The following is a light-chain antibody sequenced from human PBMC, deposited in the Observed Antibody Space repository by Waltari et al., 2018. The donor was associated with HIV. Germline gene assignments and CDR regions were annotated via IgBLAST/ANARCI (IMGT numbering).Light chain of an antibody. CDR2: WAS. CDR3: QQFYRTPYT. J-gene: IGKJ2*01. V-gene: IGKV4-1*01. Sequence: IVMTQSPESLAVSLGERATINCKSSQTIFYKSNNKNYLAWYQRKPGQSPKLLISWASNREFGVPDRFSGSGSGTDFTLTINNLQAEDVAVYYCQQFYRTPYTFGQGTRLEFK. CDR1: QTIFYKSNNKNY.